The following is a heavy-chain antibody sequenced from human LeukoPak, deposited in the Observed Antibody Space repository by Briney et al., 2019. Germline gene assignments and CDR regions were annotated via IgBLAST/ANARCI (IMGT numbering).Heavy chain of an antibody. Sequence: GGSLRLSCAASGFTFSSYAMSWVRQAPGKGLEWVSAISGSGGSTYYADSVKGRFTISRDNSKNTLYLQMNSLRAEDTAVYYCAKDGGYCSSTSCYLLVYWGQGTLVTVSS. CDR1: GFTFSSYA. CDR2: ISGSGGST. CDR3: AKDGGYCSSTSCYLLVY. V-gene: IGHV3-23*01. D-gene: IGHD2-2*01. J-gene: IGHJ4*02.